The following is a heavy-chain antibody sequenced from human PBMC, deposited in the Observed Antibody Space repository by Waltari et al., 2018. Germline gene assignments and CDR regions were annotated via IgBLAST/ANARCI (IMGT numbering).Heavy chain of an antibody. V-gene: IGHV3-9*01. D-gene: IGHD3-16*02. CDR2: ISWNSGSI. CDR1: GGSISSGSYY. J-gene: IGHJ3*02. Sequence: VQLQESGPGLVKPSQTLSLTCPVSGGSISSGSYYWSWVRQAPGKGLEWVSGISWNSGSIGYADSVKGRFTISRDNAKNSLYLQMNSLRAEDTALYYCAKGGTFGGVIVRPNDAFDIWGQGTMVTVSS. CDR3: AKGGTFGGVIVRPNDAFDI.